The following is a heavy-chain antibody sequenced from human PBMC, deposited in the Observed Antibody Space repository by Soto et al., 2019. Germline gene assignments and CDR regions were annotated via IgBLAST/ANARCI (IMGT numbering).Heavy chain of an antibody. CDR1: GFTFSSYW. V-gene: IGHV3-7*01. CDR2: IKQDGSEK. CDR3: AALKSIVARQIDY. Sequence: GGSLRLSCAASGFTFSSYWMSWVRQAPGKGLEWVANIKQDGSEKYYVDSVKGRFTISRDNAKNSLYLQMNSLRAEDTAVYYCAALKSIVARQIDYWGQGTLVTVSS. D-gene: IGHD6-6*01. J-gene: IGHJ4*02.